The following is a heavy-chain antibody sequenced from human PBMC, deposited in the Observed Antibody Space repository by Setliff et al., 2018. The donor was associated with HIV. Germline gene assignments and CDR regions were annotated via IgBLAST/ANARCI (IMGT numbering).Heavy chain of an antibody. CDR2: INPNSGGT. D-gene: IGHD3-22*01. CDR3: ARCMTMTGNWFDP. J-gene: IGHJ5*02. Sequence: ASVKVSCKASGYTFTGYYMHWVRQAPGQGPEWMGWINPNSGGTNYAQKFQGRVTMTRDTSISTAYMELSSLRSDDTAVYYCARCMTMTGNWFDPWGQGTLVTVSS. V-gene: IGHV1-2*02. CDR1: GYTFTGYY.